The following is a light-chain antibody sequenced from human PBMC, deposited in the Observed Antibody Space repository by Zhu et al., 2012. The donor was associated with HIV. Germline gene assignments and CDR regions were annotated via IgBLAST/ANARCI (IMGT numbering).Light chain of an antibody. V-gene: IGKV3-20*01. CDR3: HHYGS. J-gene: IGKJ4*01. CDR2: DAS. CDR1: QTVKTY. Sequence: EIFLTQSPGTLSLSPGERATLSCRASQTVKTYLAWYQQKPGQAPRLLIDDASNRATGIPDRFSASGSGTDFTLTITRLEPDDFAVYYCHHYGSFGGGTNVEIK.